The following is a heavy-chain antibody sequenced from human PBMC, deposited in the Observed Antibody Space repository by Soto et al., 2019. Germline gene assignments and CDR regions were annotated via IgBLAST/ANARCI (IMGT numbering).Heavy chain of an antibody. CDR1: GGSFSGYY. D-gene: IGHD3-3*01. V-gene: IGHV4-34*01. CDR3: TRHDSNYDFWSGSPPRYGMDV. J-gene: IGHJ6*02. CDR2: INHSGST. Sequence: PSETLSLTCAVYGGSFSGYYWSWIRQPPGKGLEWIGEINHSGSTNYNPSLKSRVTISVDTSKNQFSLKLSSVTAADTAVYYCTRHDSNYDFWSGSPPRYGMDVWGQGTTVTVSS.